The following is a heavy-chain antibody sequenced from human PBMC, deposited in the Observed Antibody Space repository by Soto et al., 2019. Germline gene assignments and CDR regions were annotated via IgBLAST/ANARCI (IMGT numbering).Heavy chain of an antibody. CDR3: ARGAKRVAGTFDY. Sequence: QVQLVESGGGVVQPGRSLRLSCAASGFTFSSYAMHWVRQAPGKGLEWVAVISYDGSNKYYADSVKGRFTISRDNSKNTLYLQMNSLRAEDTAVYYCARGAKRVAGTFDYWGQGTLVTVSS. CDR2: ISYDGSNK. D-gene: IGHD6-19*01. CDR1: GFTFSSYA. J-gene: IGHJ4*02. V-gene: IGHV3-30-3*01.